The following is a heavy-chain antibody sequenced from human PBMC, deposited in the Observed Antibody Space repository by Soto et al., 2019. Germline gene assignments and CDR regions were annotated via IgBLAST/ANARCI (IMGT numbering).Heavy chain of an antibody. J-gene: IGHJ4*02. V-gene: IGHV3-23*01. CDR2: ISATGGGT. D-gene: IGHD3-16*01. Sequence: GGSLRLSCAAPGSKFSNYAMSWVRQAPGKGLEWVSLISATGGGTYYADSVKGRFTISRDNSHNTLYLQVHSLTAEDTAVYYCAKDRRAGGNSAFYFDFWGQGAQVTVSS. CDR1: GSKFSNYA. CDR3: AKDRRAGGNSAFYFDF.